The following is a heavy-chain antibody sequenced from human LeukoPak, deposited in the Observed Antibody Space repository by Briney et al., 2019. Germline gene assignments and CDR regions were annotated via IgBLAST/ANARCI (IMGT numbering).Heavy chain of an antibody. J-gene: IGHJ5*02. CDR1: GYTFTGYY. V-gene: IGHV1-2*02. Sequence: ASVKVSCKASGYTFTGYYMHWVRQAPGQGLEWMGWINPNSGGTNYAQKFQGRVTMTRDTSISTAYMELSRLRSDDTAVYYCARGKDDFWSGYRWFDPWGQGTLDTVSS. D-gene: IGHD3-3*01. CDR2: INPNSGGT. CDR3: ARGKDDFWSGYRWFDP.